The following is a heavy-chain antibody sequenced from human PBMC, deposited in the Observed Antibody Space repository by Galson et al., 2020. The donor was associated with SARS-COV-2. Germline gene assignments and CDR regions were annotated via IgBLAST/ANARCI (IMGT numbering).Heavy chain of an antibody. V-gene: IGHV1-24*01. J-gene: IGHJ5*02. CDR1: GYTLTELS. D-gene: IGHD2-15*01. CDR3: ATSSPYCSGGSCYSSWFDP. Sequence: GASVKVSCKVSGYTLTELSMHWVRQAPGKGLEWMGGFDPEDGETIYAQKFQGRVTMTEDTSTDTAYMELSSLRSEDTAVYYCATSSPYCSGGSCYSSWFDPWGQGTLVTVSP. CDR2: FDPEDGET.